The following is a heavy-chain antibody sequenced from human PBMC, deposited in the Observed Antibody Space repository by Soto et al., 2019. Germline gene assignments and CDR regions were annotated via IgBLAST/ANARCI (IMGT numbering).Heavy chain of an antibody. V-gene: IGHV1-2*02. D-gene: IGHD2-21*01. J-gene: IGHJ3*01. CDR1: GYTFTGDY. CDR2: INPNSGAT. Sequence: GASVKVSCKASGYTFTGDYIHWVRQAPGQGLEWMGWINPNSGATKYAQKFQGRVTMTWDTSISTAYMELSSLRSDATAVYYCAKKIGPFDFWGQGTMVTVSS. CDR3: AKKIGPFDF.